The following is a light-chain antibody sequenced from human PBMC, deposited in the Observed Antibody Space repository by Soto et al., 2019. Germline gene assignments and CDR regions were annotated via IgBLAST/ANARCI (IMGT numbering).Light chain of an antibody. J-gene: IGKJ1*01. Sequence: EIVLTQSPGTLSLSPGERATLSCRASQSFVGNYLAWYQQRPGQAPRLLIYSAFNRATGIPDRFSGSGSGTDFTLTISRLEPEDFAVYYCQYYGSPPLTFGPGTKVDIQ. V-gene: IGKV3-20*01. CDR2: SAF. CDR1: QSFVGNY. CDR3: QYYGSPPLT.